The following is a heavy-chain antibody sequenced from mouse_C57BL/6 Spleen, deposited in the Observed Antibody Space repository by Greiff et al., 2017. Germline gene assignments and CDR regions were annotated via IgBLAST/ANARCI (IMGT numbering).Heavy chain of an antibody. CDR1: GYTFTSYW. Sequence: QVQLKQPGAELVKPGASVKMSCKASGYTFTSYWITWVKQRPGQGLEWIGDIYPGSGSTNYNEKFKSKATLTVDTSSSTAYMQLSSLTSEDSAVYYCAREGYGSSPAWFAYWGQGTLVTVSA. V-gene: IGHV1-55*01. J-gene: IGHJ3*01. CDR2: IYPGSGST. D-gene: IGHD1-1*01. CDR3: AREGYGSSPAWFAY.